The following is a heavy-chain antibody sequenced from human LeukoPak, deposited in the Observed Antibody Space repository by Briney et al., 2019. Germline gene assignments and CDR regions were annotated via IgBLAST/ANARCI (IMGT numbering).Heavy chain of an antibody. D-gene: IGHD6-13*01. CDR3: ARGSRRYSSTWYPDDAFDI. CDR2: ISIRGDTI. CDR1: GFAFSDYY. J-gene: IGHJ3*02. Sequence: GGSLRLSCAASGFAFSDYYMSWIRQAPGKGLVWVSYISIRGDTIFYADSVKGRFTISRDNAKNSMYLQMNSLRVEDTAVYYCARGSRRYSSTWYPDDAFDIWGQGTMVTVSS. V-gene: IGHV3-11*01.